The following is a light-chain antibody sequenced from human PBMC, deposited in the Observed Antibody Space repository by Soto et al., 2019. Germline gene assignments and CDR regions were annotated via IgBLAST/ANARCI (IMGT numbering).Light chain of an antibody. CDR2: DVS. J-gene: IGLJ3*02. Sequence: QSVLNQPASVSGSPGQSITISCTGTSSDVGGYNYVSWYQQHPGKAPKLMIYDVSNRPSGVSNRFSGSKSGNTASLTISGLQAEDEAGYYCSSYTSSSTSFGGGTQLTVL. CDR1: SSDVGGYNY. V-gene: IGLV2-14*01. CDR3: SSYTSSSTS.